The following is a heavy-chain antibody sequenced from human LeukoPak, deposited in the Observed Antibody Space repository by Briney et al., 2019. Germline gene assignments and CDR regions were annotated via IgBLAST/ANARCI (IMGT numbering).Heavy chain of an antibody. CDR2: IVTGRDV. J-gene: IGHJ4*02. Sequence: PGGTLRLSCAASGFTFSSYTINWVRQAPGKGLEWVSSIVTGRDVNYADSVKGRFTISRDNSRNTVYLQINSLRAEDTAVYYCGKTTVGYSSGQKPAWPVDYWGQGTLVTVSS. CDR1: GFTFSSYT. V-gene: IGHV3-23*01. CDR3: GKTTVGYSSGQKPAWPVDY. D-gene: IGHD5-18*01.